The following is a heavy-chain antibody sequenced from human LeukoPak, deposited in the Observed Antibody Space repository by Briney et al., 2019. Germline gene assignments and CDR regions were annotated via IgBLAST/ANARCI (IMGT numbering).Heavy chain of an antibody. CDR2: MNPNSGNT. Sequence: ASVKVSCKASGYTFTSYDINWVRQATGQGLEWMGWMNPNSGNTGYAQKFQGRVTMTRNTSISTAYLQWSSLKASDTAMYYCARHEGGGQWLVYFDYWGQGTLVTVSS. J-gene: IGHJ4*02. V-gene: IGHV1-8*01. CDR1: GYTFTSYD. D-gene: IGHD6-19*01. CDR3: ARHEGGGQWLVYFDY.